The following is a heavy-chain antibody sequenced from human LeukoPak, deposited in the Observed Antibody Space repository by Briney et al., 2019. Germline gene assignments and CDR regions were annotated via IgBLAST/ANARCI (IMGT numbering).Heavy chain of an antibody. CDR2: IKGDGSEK. V-gene: IGHV3-7*02. CDR3: ARGNGRYDC. CDR1: GFTFSNYW. J-gene: IGHJ4*02. Sequence: GGSLRLSCAASGFTFSNYWMTWVRQAPGKGLEWVANIKGDGSEKYYVDSVKGRFTISKDNAKNSLYLQMNSLRAEDTAVYYCARGNGRYDCWGQGTLVTVSS. D-gene: IGHD1-26*01.